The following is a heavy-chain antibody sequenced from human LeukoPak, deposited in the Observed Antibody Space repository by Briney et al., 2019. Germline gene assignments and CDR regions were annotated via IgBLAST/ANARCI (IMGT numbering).Heavy chain of an antibody. Sequence: PGGSLRLSCAASGFTFSDYYMSSIRQAPGKGLEWVSYISSSGSTIYYADSVKGRFTISRDNAKNSLYLQMNSLRAEDTAVYYCARRALRYFDWSSGYYYYMDVWGKGTTVTVSS. J-gene: IGHJ6*03. CDR1: GFTFSDYY. CDR2: ISSSGSTI. V-gene: IGHV3-11*01. CDR3: ARRALRYFDWSSGYYYYMDV. D-gene: IGHD3-9*01.